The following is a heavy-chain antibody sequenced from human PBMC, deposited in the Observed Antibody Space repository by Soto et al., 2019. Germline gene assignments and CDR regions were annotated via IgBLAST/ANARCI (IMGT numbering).Heavy chain of an antibody. J-gene: IGHJ4*02. V-gene: IGHV4-59*01. CDR2: IYYSGST. CDR3: ERVSPQVYFDY. Sequence: PSETLSLTCTVSGGSISSYYWSWIRQPPGKGLEWIGYIYYSGSTNYNPSLKSRVTISVDTSKNQFSLKLSSVTAAETEVYYCERVSPQVYFDYCGQGSLVTVSA. CDR1: GGSISSYY.